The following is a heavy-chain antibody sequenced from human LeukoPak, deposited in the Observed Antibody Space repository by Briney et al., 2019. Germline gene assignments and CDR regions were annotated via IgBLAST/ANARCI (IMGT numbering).Heavy chain of an antibody. CDR2: IYSGGST. J-gene: IGHJ6*03. D-gene: IGHD5-18*01. CDR3: AKAAIHRVSGYYYYYYMDV. V-gene: IGHV3-66*02. Sequence: GGSLRLSCAASGFTVSSNYMSWVRQAPGKGLEWVSVIYSGGSTYYADSVKGRFTISRDNSKNTLYLQMNSLRAEDTAVYYCAKAAIHRVSGYYYYYYMDVWGKGTTVTVSS. CDR1: GFTVSSNY.